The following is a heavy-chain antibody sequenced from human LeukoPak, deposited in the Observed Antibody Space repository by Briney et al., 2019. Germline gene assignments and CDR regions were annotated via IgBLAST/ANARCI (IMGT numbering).Heavy chain of an antibody. D-gene: IGHD3-22*01. V-gene: IGHV3-23*01. Sequence: GGSLRLSCAASGFTFSSYAMSWVRQAPGKGLEWVSAISGGGGSTYYADSVKGRFTISRDNSKNTLYLQMNSLRAEDTAVYYCAKAPNYYDSSGYGYWGQGTLVTVSS. CDR1: GFTFSSYA. CDR3: AKAPNYYDSSGYGY. J-gene: IGHJ4*02. CDR2: ISGGGGST.